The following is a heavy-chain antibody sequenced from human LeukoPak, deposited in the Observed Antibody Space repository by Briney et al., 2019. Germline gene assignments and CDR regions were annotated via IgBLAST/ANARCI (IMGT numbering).Heavy chain of an antibody. J-gene: IGHJ4*02. CDR3: AKDLYGDYVGDY. Sequence: GGSLRLSCAASGFTFSSYAMSWVRQAPGKWLEWVSTISASDGSTFYADSVKGRFTISRDNSKNTLYLQMNSLRAEDTAVYFCAKDLYGDYVGDYWGQGTLVTVSS. CDR1: GFTFSSYA. D-gene: IGHD4-17*01. V-gene: IGHV3-23*01. CDR2: ISASDGST.